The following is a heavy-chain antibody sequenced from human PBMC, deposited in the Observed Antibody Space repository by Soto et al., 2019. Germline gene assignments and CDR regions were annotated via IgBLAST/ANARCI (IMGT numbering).Heavy chain of an antibody. CDR3: ARQWGDYVCEY. CDR1: GGSISSYY. Sequence: QVQLQESGPGLVKPSETLSLTCTVSGGSISSYYWSWIRQPPGKGLEWIGYIYYSWSTNYNPTLKSRVPITLDTPKNHSSLKLSSVNAADTAVDYCARQWGDYVCEYWGQGTLVTVSS. CDR2: IYYSWST. D-gene: IGHD3-16*01. J-gene: IGHJ4*02. V-gene: IGHV4-59*08.